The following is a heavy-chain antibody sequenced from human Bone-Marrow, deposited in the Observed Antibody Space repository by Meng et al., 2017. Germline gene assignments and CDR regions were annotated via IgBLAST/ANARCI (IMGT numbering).Heavy chain of an antibody. V-gene: IGHV3-48*03. CDR1: GFTFSSYE. CDR2: ISSSGSTI. Sequence: GESLKISCAASGFTFSSYEMNWVRQAPGKGLEWGSYISSSGSTIYYADSVKGRFPISRDNAKNSLYRQMNSLRAEDTAVYYCARGGGSGWLQTNFDYWGQGTLVTVSS. CDR3: ARGGGSGWLQTNFDY. J-gene: IGHJ4*02. D-gene: IGHD6-19*01.